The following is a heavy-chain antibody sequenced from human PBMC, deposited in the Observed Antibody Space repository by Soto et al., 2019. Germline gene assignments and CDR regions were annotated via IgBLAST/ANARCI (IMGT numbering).Heavy chain of an antibody. CDR2: ISAYNGNT. V-gene: IGHV1-18*01. Sequence: ASVKVSCKASGYTFTSYGISWVRQAPGQGLEWMGWISAYNGNTNYAQKLQGRVTMTTDTSTSTAYMELSSLRSEDTAVYYCARVPITIFGVVIPDYYYMDVWGKGTKVTVSS. J-gene: IGHJ6*03. D-gene: IGHD3-3*01. CDR1: GYTFTSYG. CDR3: ARVPITIFGVVIPDYYYMDV.